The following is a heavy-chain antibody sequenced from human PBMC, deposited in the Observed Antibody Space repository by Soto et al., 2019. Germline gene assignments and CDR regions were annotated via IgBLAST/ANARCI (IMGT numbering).Heavy chain of an antibody. CDR2: ISWNSGSI. Sequence: SLRLSCAASGFTFDDYAMHWVRQAPGKGLEWVSGISWNSGSIGYVDSVKGRFTISRDNAKNSLYLQMNSLRAEDTAVYYCARSIAARLNWFDPWGQGTLVTAPQ. CDR1: GFTFDDYA. CDR3: ARSIAARLNWFDP. V-gene: IGHV3-9*01. D-gene: IGHD6-6*01. J-gene: IGHJ5*02.